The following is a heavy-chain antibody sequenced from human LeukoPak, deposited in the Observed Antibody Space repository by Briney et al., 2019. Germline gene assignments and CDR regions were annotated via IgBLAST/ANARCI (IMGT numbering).Heavy chain of an antibody. CDR3: AREAGIVVVPAAIRGNAFDI. CDR1: GGTLSSYA. J-gene: IGHJ3*02. D-gene: IGHD2-2*02. Sequence: PSVKVSCKASGGTLSSYAISWVRQAPGQGLEWLGGIIPIFGTANYAQKFQGRVTITADESTSTAYMELSSLRSEDTAVYYCAREAGIVVVPAAIRGNAFDIWGQGTMVTVSS. CDR2: IIPIFGTA. V-gene: IGHV1-69*13.